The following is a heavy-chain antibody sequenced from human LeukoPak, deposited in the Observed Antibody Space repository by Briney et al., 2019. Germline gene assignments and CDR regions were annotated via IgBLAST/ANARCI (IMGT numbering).Heavy chain of an antibody. D-gene: IGHD6-13*01. CDR1: GFTFSSYA. CDR3: AREARNPIAAASTFFDY. V-gene: IGHV3-23*01. CDR2: ISGSGGST. J-gene: IGHJ4*02. Sequence: GGSLRLSCAASGFTFSSYAMSWVRQAPGKGLEWVSAISGSGGSTYYADSVKGRFTISRDNSKNTLYLQMNSLRAEDTAVYYCAREARNPIAAASTFFDYWGQGTLVTVSS.